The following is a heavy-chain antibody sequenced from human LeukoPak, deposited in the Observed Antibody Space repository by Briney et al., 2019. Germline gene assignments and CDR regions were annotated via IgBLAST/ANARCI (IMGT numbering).Heavy chain of an antibody. J-gene: IGHJ4*02. V-gene: IGHV4-59*01. D-gene: IGHD1-26*01. Sequence: PSETLSLTCTVSGGSISSYYWSWIRQPPGKGLEYIGYIYYSGSTNYNPSLKSRVTISVDTSKNQFSLKLSSVTAADTAVYYCAGSEVGASTTFDYWGQGTLVTVSS. CDR1: GGSISSYY. CDR2: IYYSGST. CDR3: AGSEVGASTTFDY.